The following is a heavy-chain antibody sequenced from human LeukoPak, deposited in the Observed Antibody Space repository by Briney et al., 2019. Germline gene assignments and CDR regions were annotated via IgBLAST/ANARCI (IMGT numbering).Heavy chain of an antibody. J-gene: IGHJ4*02. CDR3: ARESRPEGYFDY. CDR2: IRSKAYGGTR. V-gene: IGHV3-49*04. CDR1: GFGFCVHA. Sequence: GGSLRLSCTTSGFGFCVHAMSWVRQAPGKGLEWVGLIRSKAYGGTREYAASVKGRFTISRDDSKSIAYLHMDSLKTEDTGVYYCARESRPEGYFDYWGQGILVTVSS.